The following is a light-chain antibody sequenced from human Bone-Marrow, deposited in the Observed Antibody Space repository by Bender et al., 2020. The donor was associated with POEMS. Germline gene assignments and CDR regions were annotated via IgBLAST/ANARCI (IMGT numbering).Light chain of an antibody. V-gene: IGLV3-25*03. J-gene: IGLJ2*01. CDR2: KDS. CDR1: VLAKKY. CDR3: QSADSSGPNVV. Sequence: SYELTQPSSVSVSPGQTARITCSGDVLAKKYARWFQQKPGQAPVLVMYKDSERPSGIPERFSGSSSGTTVTLTISGVQAEDEADYYCQSADSSGPNVVFGGVTKLTVL.